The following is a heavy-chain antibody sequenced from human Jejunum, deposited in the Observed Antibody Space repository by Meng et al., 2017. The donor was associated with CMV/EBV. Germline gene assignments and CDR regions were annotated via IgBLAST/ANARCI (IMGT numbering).Heavy chain of an antibody. CDR2: ISSAGKT. Sequence: LRLSCAVSGITVSNNYMNWVRQAPGKGLEWVSVISSAGKTDYADSVKGRFTISRDNSKNTLYLQMDSLRPEDAAVYYCSHMFDSWGQGALVTVSS. D-gene: IGHD2-21*01. CDR3: SHMFDS. J-gene: IGHJ4*02. V-gene: IGHV3-66*02. CDR1: GITVSNNY.